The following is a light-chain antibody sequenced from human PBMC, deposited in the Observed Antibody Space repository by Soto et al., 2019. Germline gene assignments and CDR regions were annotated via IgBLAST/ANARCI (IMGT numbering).Light chain of an antibody. Sequence: SYELTQPPSVSVSPGQTARITCSGESLPKRYSYWYQQKPGQAPVLVIYKDSERPSGIPERFSGSSSGTTVTLTITGVQAEDEADYYCQSADSSGTHVFGGGTKLTVL. CDR2: KDS. J-gene: IGLJ2*01. V-gene: IGLV3-25*03. CDR1: SLPKRY. CDR3: QSADSSGTHV.